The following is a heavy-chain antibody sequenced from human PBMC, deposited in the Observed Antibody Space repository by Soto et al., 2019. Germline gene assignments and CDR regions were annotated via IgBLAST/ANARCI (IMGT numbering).Heavy chain of an antibody. CDR1: GYSFIDYY. CDR3: ARPPGYISDWYYFDL. Sequence: QVQLVQSGAEVKKPGASVKVSCEASGYSFIDYYIHWVRQAPGQGFEWMGRISPKSGGTNYAQKFEGRVTMTWDTSLNTAYMELSSLISEDTAVYYCARPPGYISDWYYFDLWCQGTRVTVSS. D-gene: IGHD3-9*01. CDR2: ISPKSGGT. J-gene: IGHJ4*02. V-gene: IGHV1-2*02.